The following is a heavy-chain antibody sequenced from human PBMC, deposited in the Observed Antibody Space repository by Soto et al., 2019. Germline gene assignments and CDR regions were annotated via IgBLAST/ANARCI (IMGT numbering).Heavy chain of an antibody. CDR2: IIHTGRT. CDR1: RGFFSRYC. Sequence: SETLCLTCAVNRGFFSRYCWRWIGLPLGKGLLWNWEIIHTGRTKHNPSLISRLTIPVDTSKNQFSLKLSSVTAADTAVYSCARGAQFGARVYYYYYGMDVWGQVTTVT. CDR3: ARGAQFGARVYYYYYGMDV. D-gene: IGHD3-10*01. V-gene: IGHV4-34*01. J-gene: IGHJ6*02.